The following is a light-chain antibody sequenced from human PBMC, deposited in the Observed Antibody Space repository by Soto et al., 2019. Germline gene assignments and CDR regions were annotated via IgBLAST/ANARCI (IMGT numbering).Light chain of an antibody. CDR1: QSISSW. J-gene: IGKJ1*01. V-gene: IGKV1-5*01. CDR3: QQYNSYPWT. Sequence: DIQMTPSPSTLSASVGDRVTITCRASQSISSWLAWYQQKPGKAPKLLIYDASSLESGVPSRFRGSGSGTEFTLTISSLQPDDFATYYCQQYNSYPWTFGQGTKVEIK. CDR2: DAS.